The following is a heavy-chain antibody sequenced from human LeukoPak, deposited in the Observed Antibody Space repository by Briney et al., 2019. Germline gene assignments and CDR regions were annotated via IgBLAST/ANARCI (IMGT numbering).Heavy chain of an antibody. CDR1: GFTFSSYA. CDR2: ISGSGGST. Sequence: GGSLRLSCAASGFTFSSYAMSWVRQAPGKGLEWVSVISGSGGSTYYADSVKGRFTISRDNSKNTLYLQMNSLRAEDTAVYYCAKANIVVVPAAIGYFDYWGQGTLVTVSS. CDR3: AKANIVVVPAAIGYFDY. V-gene: IGHV3-23*01. D-gene: IGHD2-2*02. J-gene: IGHJ4*02.